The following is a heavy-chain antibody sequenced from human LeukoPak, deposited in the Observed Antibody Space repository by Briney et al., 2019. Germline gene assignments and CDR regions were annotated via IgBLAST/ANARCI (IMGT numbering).Heavy chain of an antibody. CDR3: ARGGPPLPDIAYDY. CDR1: GFTFSDYY. CDR2: ISSSGSTI. D-gene: IGHD5-12*01. J-gene: IGHJ4*02. Sequence: GGSLRLSCAASGFTFSDYYMSWIRQAPGKGLEWVSYISSSGSTIYYADSVKGRFTISRDNAKNSLYLQMNSLKVEDTAVYYCARGGPPLPDIAYDYWGQGTLVTVSS. V-gene: IGHV3-11*04.